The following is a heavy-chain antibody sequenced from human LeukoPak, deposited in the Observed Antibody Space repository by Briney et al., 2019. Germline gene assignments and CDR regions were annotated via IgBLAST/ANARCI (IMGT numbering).Heavy chain of an antibody. V-gene: IGHV3-7*01. CDR1: GFTFNRSW. J-gene: IGHJ4*02. CDR3: AIWASGNY. CDR2: MDPSGSQK. Sequence: GGSLRLSCAASGFTFNRSWLNWVRQAPGRGLEWVANMDPSGSQKRYVDSVKGRFTISKVNPGTSLYLEMSSLRTEDTAIYYCAIWASGNYWGQGTLVTVSS. D-gene: IGHD3-10*01.